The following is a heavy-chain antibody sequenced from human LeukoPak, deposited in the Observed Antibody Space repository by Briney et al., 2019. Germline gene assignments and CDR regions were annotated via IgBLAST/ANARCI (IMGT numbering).Heavy chain of an antibody. CDR1: GGTFSSYA. CDR2: IIHTFGTA. Sequence: SVKVSCKASGGTFSSYAIIGVRQPPRRGGEWMGGIIHTFGTANYAQKFQGRVTITADNSTSTAYMELSSLRSEDTAVYYCASRPDLGDSRGDAFDIWGQGTMVTVSS. CDR3: ASRPDLGDSRGDAFDI. J-gene: IGHJ3*02. D-gene: IGHD2-21*02. V-gene: IGHV1-69*06.